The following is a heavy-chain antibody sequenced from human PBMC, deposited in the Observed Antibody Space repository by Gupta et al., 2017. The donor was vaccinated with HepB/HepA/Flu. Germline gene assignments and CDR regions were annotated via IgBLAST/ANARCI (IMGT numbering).Heavy chain of an antibody. CDR2: INAGNGNT. CDR1: GYTFTSYA. J-gene: IGHJ4*02. V-gene: IGHV1-3*01. D-gene: IGHD6-19*01. Sequence: QVQLVQSGAEVKKPGASVKVSCKASGYTFTSYAMHWVRQAPGQRLEWMGWINAGNGNTKYSQKFQGRVTITRDTSASTAYMELSSLRSEDTAVYYCARDDYHRGGSSGWYPGIDYWGQGTLVTVSS. CDR3: ARDDYHRGGSSGWYPGIDY.